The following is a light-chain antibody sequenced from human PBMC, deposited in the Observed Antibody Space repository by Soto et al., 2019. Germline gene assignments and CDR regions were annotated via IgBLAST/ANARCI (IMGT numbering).Light chain of an antibody. J-gene: IGKJ4*01. CDR2: LGS. CDR3: MQALQTL. V-gene: IGKV2-28*01. CDR1: QSVSGW. Sequence: MTQSPSTLSASVGDTVTVTCRASQSVSGWLAWYLQKPGQSPQLLIYLGSNRSSGVPDRFSGSGSGTDFTLKISRVEAEDVGVYYCMQALQTLFGGGTKVDIK.